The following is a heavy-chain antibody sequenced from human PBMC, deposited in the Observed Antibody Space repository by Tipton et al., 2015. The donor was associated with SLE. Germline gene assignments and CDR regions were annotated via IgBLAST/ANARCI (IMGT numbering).Heavy chain of an antibody. J-gene: IGHJ1*01. CDR1: GGSISSYY. CDR2: IYYSGST. V-gene: IGHV4-59*01. D-gene: IGHD3-22*01. Sequence: TLSLTCTVSGGSISSYYWSWIRQPPGKGLEWIGYIYYSGSTNYNPSLKSRVTISVDTSKNQFSLKLSSVTAADTAVYYCARGYYDSSGYYFGYFQHWGQGTLVTVSS. CDR3: ARGYYDSSGYYFGYFQH.